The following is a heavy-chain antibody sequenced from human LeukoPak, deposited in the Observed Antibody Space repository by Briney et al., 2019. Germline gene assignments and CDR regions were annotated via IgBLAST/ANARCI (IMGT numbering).Heavy chain of an antibody. V-gene: IGHV1-18*01. D-gene: IGHD3-9*01. J-gene: IGHJ1*01. CDR3: ASNFIRTGYFGEYYLH. Sequence: GASVKVSCKVSGYGFGAYGLSWVRQAPDQGLEWLGWIAPYEGDTQYTPKLQDRITLTADTATTTVYMELRSLREDDSAVYYCASNFIRTGYFGEYYLHWGQGTQVVVSS. CDR1: GYGFGAYG. CDR2: IAPYEGDT.